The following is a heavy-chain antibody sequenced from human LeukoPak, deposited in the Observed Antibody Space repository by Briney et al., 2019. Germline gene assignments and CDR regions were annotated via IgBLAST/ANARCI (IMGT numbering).Heavy chain of an antibody. Sequence: PGGSLRLSCAASGFTFSSYSMDWVRQAPGKGLEWVSYISSSSSTIYYADSVKGRFTISRDNSKNTLYLQMNSLRAEDTAVYYCAKERRYYYGSGSSTDAFDIWGQGTMVTVSS. D-gene: IGHD3-10*01. V-gene: IGHV3-48*01. CDR1: GFTFSSYS. CDR2: ISSSSSTI. J-gene: IGHJ3*02. CDR3: AKERRYYYGSGSSTDAFDI.